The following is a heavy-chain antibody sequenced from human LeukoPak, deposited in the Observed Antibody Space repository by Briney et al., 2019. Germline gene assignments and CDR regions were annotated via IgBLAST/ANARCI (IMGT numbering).Heavy chain of an antibody. J-gene: IGHJ5*02. V-gene: IGHV3-30*04. D-gene: IGHD5-18*01. CDR1: XFTFSSYS. CDR3: ASGKYRYGDNWFDP. CDR2: ISYDGSNK. Sequence: QPGRSLRLSCAASXFTFSSYSMHWVRQAPGKGLEWVAVISYDGSNKYYADSVKGRFTISRDNSKNTLYLQMNSQRAEDTAVYFCASGKYRYGDNWFDPWGQGTLVTVSS.